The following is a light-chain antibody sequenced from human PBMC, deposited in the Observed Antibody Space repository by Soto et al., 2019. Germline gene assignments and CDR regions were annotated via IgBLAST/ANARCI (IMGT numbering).Light chain of an antibody. J-gene: IGKJ1*01. V-gene: IGKV3-20*01. Sequence: IVLTQSPGTLSLSPGERATLSCRASQSVTTQLAWYQQKPGQAPRLIIHGASSRATGVPDWITGSGSGTDFTLSISRLEPEDFAVYYCQQYGGSTRTFGQGTKVEIK. CDR2: GAS. CDR3: QQYGGSTRT. CDR1: QSVTTQ.